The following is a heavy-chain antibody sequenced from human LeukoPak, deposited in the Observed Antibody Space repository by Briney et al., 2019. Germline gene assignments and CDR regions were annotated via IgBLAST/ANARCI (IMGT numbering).Heavy chain of an antibody. V-gene: IGHV3-23*01. D-gene: IGHD3-9*01. CDR3: AKDWRAVPINYDISLFYYYYGMDV. Sequence: PGGSLRLSCAASGFTFSSYAMSWVRQAPGKGLEWVSAISGSGGSTYYADSVKGRFTISRDNSKNTLYLQMNSLRAEDTAVYYCAKDWRAVPINYDISLFYYYYGMDVWGQGTTVTVSS. J-gene: IGHJ6*02. CDR2: ISGSGGST. CDR1: GFTFSSYA.